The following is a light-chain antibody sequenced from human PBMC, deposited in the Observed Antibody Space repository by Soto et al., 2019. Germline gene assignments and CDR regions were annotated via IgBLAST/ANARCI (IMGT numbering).Light chain of an antibody. J-gene: IGKJ5*01. CDR1: QSISSW. CDR3: MQYKNSPIT. Sequence: DIQMTQSPSTLSASVGDRVTITCRASQSISSWLAWYQQKPGKAPKRLIFAASSLQSGVQSRFSGSGSGTDFTLTIRSLQPEDFATYYCMQYKNSPITVGQGTRLEIK. CDR2: AAS. V-gene: IGKV1-5*01.